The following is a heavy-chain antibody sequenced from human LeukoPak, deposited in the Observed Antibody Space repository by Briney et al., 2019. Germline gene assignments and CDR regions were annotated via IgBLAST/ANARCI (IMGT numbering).Heavy chain of an antibody. D-gene: IGHD6-6*01. CDR1: GFTVSSNY. J-gene: IGHJ4*02. CDR3: ASSGGSARNYFDY. Sequence: GGSLRLSCAASGFTVSSNYMSWVRQAPGKGLEWVSVIYSGGSTYYADSVKGRFTISRLNSKNTLYLQMNSLRAEDTAVYYCASSGGSARNYFDYWGQGTLVTVSS. CDR2: IYSGGST. V-gene: IGHV3-53*04.